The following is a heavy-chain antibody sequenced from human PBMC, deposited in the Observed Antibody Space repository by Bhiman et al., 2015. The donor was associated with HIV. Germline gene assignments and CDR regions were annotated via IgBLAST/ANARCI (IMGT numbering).Heavy chain of an antibody. V-gene: IGHV3-30*02. J-gene: IGHJ4*02. D-gene: IGHD4-11*01. Sequence: QVQLVQSGGGVVQPGGSLRLSCAASGFSFSSYGMHWVRQAPGKGLEWVAFIQYDGGSTYYADSVKGRFTISRDNSQNTLYLQMNSLRGEDTAGYYCARDRGGYSNYWYFLDNWGQGTLVTVSS. CDR1: GFSFSSYG. CDR2: IQYDGGST. CDR3: ARDRGGYSNYWYFLDN.